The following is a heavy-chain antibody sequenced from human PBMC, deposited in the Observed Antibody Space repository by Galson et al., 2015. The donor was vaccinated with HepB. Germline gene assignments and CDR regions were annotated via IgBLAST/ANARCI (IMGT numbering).Heavy chain of an antibody. V-gene: IGHV3-23*01. D-gene: IGHD3-3*01. CDR1: GFTFSAYA. Sequence: SLRLSCAASGFTFSAYAMSWVRQAPGKGLEWVSGISGSGDTTYYADSVKGRLTISRDNSKNTLYLQMNSLRADDTAVYYCAKATNYDFWSGHYNWGQGTLVSVSS. CDR3: AKATNYDFWSGHYN. J-gene: IGHJ4*02. CDR2: ISGSGDTT.